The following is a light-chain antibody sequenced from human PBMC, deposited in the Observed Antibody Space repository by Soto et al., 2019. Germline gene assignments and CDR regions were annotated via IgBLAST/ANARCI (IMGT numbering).Light chain of an antibody. CDR3: QQYNNWPPT. V-gene: IGKV3-15*01. Sequence: EIVMTQSPATLSVSPGERATLSCRASQSVSSNLAWYQQKPGQAPRLLIYGASTRATGIPARFSGSGSGTEFTLTMSSLLSEDFAVYYCQQYNNWPPTFGQGTKVEIK. CDR2: GAS. J-gene: IGKJ1*01. CDR1: QSVSSN.